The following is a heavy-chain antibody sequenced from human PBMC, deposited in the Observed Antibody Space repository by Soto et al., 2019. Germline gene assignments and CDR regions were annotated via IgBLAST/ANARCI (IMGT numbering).Heavy chain of an antibody. V-gene: IGHV1-69*06. J-gene: IGHJ6*02. CDR3: ARIDRLNSSGWYWVYYYGMDV. CDR1: GGTFSSYA. D-gene: IGHD6-19*01. Sequence: SVKVSCKASGGTFSSYAISWVRQAPGQGLEWMGGIIPIFGTANYAQKFQGRVTITADKSTSTAYMELSSLRSEDTAVYYCARIDRLNSSGWYWVYYYGMDVWGQGTTVTVSS. CDR2: IIPIFGTA.